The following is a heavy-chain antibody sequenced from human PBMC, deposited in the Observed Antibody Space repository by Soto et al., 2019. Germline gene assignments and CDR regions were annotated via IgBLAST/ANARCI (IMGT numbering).Heavy chain of an antibody. J-gene: IGHJ6*02. V-gene: IGHV1-18*01. CDR2: ISAYNGNT. CDR1: GYTFTSYG. D-gene: IGHD3-22*01. Sequence: ASVKVSCKASGYTFTSYGISWVRQAPGQGLEWMGWISAYNGNTNYAQKLQGRVTMTTDTSTSTAYMELRSLRSDDTAVYYCARDRKTGHYDDRSGYPLYYGLDVWGQGTTVTVSS. CDR3: ARDRKTGHYDDRSGYPLYYGLDV.